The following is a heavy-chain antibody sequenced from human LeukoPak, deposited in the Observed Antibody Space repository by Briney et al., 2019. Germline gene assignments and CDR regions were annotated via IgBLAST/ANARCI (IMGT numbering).Heavy chain of an antibody. CDR1: GGSSSGYY. CDR3: ARGLVWRFLLDSRRDSFDI. J-gene: IGHJ3*02. V-gene: IGHV4-34*01. Sequence: SETLSLTCAVYGGSSSGYYWSWIRQPPGKGLEWIGEINQSGSTNQNPSLKSRVTISIDTSKNQFSLKLSSVTAADTAVYYCARGLVWRFLLDSRRDSFDIWGQGTTITVSS. D-gene: IGHD3-16*01. CDR2: INQSGST.